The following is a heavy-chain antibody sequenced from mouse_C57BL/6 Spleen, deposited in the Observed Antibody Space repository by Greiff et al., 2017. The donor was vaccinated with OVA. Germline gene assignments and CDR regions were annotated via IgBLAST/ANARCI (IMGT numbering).Heavy chain of an antibody. CDR1: GYTFTEYT. Sequence: VKLQESGAELVKPGASVKLSCKASGYTFTEYTIHWVKQRSGQGLEWIGWFYPGSGSIKYNEKFKDKATLTADKSSSTVYMELSRLTSEDSAVYFCARHEWDYYGSSYGYFDYWGQGTTLTVSS. CDR2: FYPGSGSI. CDR3: ARHEWDYYGSSYGYFDY. D-gene: IGHD1-1*01. J-gene: IGHJ2*01. V-gene: IGHV1-62-2*01.